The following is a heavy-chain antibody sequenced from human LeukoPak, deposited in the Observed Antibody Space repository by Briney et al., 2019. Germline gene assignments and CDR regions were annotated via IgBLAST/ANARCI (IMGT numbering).Heavy chain of an antibody. CDR2: INHSGST. CDR1: GDSISSSYYY. Sequence: SETLSLTCTVSGDSISSSYYYWVWIRQPPGKGLEWIGEINHSGSTNYNPSLKSRVTISVDTSKNQFSLKLSSVTAADTAVYYCARRYYYYMDVWGKGTTVTVSS. V-gene: IGHV4-39*07. CDR3: ARRYYYYMDV. J-gene: IGHJ6*03.